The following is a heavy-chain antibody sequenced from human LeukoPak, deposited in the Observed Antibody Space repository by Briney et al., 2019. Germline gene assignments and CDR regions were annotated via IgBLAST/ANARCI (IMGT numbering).Heavy chain of an antibody. D-gene: IGHD5-18*01. CDR2: IANDGKTT. CDR3: AKGIGYSYGWTIDY. Sequence: PGRSLRLSCAASGFTFSMYGTHWVRQAPGKGLEWVAVIANDGKTTYYADSVKGRFTISRDNSKNSLYLQMNSLRAEDTALYYCAKGIGYSYGWTIDYWGQGTLVTVSS. J-gene: IGHJ4*02. CDR1: GFTFSMYG. V-gene: IGHV3-30*18.